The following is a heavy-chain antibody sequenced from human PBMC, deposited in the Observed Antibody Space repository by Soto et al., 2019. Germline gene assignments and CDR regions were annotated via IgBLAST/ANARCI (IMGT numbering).Heavy chain of an antibody. CDR1: GFTFSTYS. CDR2: IRRDSIFI. Sequence: EVQLVESGGGLVKPGGSLRLSCAASGFTFSTYSMNWVRQAPGKGLEWVSSIRRDSIFIYYADSVRGRFTISRDNAKNSLYLQMNSLRADDTAVYYCARRIDYGEDYWGQGTLVTVAS. V-gene: IGHV3-21*01. J-gene: IGHJ4*02. D-gene: IGHD3-16*01. CDR3: ARRIDYGEDY.